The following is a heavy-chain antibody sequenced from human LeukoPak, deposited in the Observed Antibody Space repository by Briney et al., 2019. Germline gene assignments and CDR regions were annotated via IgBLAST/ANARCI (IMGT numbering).Heavy chain of an antibody. CDR1: GGSISSSSYY. Sequence: SETLSLTCTVSGGSISSSSYYWGWIRQPPGKGLEWIGSIYYSGSTYYNPSLKSRVTISVDRANNQFSLKLSSVTAADTAVYYCVRLILGSTTAGNWGQGNLVTVSS. CDR2: IYYSGST. J-gene: IGHJ4*02. D-gene: IGHD3-16*01. V-gene: IGHV4-39*07. CDR3: VRLILGSTTAGN.